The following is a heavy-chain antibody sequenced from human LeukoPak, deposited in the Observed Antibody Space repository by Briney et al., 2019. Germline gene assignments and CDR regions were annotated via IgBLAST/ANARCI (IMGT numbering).Heavy chain of an antibody. J-gene: IGHJ6*02. Sequence: SETLSLTCTVSGGSISSYYWSWIRQPAGKGLEWIGRIYTSGSTRSTNYNPSLKSRVTMSVDTSKNQFSLKLSSATAADTAVYYCARDYGIAAPRYYYYGMDVWGQGTTVTVSS. D-gene: IGHD6-13*01. CDR1: GGSISSYY. V-gene: IGHV4-4*07. CDR3: ARDYGIAAPRYYYYGMDV. CDR2: IYTSGSTRST.